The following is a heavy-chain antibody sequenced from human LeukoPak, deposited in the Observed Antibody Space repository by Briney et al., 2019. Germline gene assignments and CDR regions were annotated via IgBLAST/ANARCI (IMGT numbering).Heavy chain of an antibody. Sequence: GGSLRLSCAASGFTFSSYAMSWVRQAPGKGLEWVSAISGSGGSTYYADSVKGRFTISRDNSKNTLYLQMNSLRAEDTAVYYCARESGYSSGWYEGYFDYWGQGTLVTVSS. CDR3: ARESGYSSGWYEGYFDY. CDR1: GFTFSSYA. V-gene: IGHV3-23*01. CDR2: ISGSGGST. J-gene: IGHJ4*02. D-gene: IGHD6-19*01.